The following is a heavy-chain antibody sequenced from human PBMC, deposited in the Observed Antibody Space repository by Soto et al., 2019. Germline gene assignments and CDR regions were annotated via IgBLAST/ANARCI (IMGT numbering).Heavy chain of an antibody. D-gene: IGHD3-9*01. Sequence: SETLSLACSVSGGSISSRTYYWGWIRQPPGKGLEWIGSFSHRGSTYYNPSLKSRLTISVDMSKNQFSLRLSSVTAADTAVYYCASRPDYDILTTYYPYVDYWGQGTLVTVSS. V-gene: IGHV4-39*01. CDR2: FSHRGST. CDR3: ASRPDYDILTTYYPYVDY. CDR1: GGSISSRTYY. J-gene: IGHJ4*02.